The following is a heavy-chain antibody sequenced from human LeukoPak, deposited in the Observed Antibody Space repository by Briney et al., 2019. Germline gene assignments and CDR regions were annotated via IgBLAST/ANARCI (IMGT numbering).Heavy chain of an antibody. CDR1: GFTFSSYA. J-gene: IGHJ4*02. V-gene: IGHV3-23*01. CDR3: AKLWVMITFGGVIDIEAPGSSGDY. D-gene: IGHD3-16*02. CDR2: ISGSGGGT. Sequence: GGSLRLSCAASGFTFSSYAMSWVRQAPRKGLEWVSAISGSGGGTYYADSVKGRFTISRDNSKNTLYLQMNSLRAEDTAVYYGAKLWVMITFGGVIDIEAPGSSGDYWGQGTLVTVSS.